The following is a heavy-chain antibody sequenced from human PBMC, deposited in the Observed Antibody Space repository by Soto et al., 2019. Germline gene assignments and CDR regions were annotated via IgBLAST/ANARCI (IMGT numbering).Heavy chain of an antibody. CDR2: ISSSSSYI. CDR1: GFTFSSYS. V-gene: IGHV3-21*01. J-gene: IGHJ5*02. CDR3: ARNGDSHGDWFDP. Sequence: GGSLRLSCAASGFTFSSYSMNWVRQAPGKGLEWVSSISSSSSYIYYADSVKGRFTISRDNAKNSLYLQMNSLRAEDTAVYYCARNGDSHGDWFDPWGQGTLVTVSS. D-gene: IGHD4-17*01.